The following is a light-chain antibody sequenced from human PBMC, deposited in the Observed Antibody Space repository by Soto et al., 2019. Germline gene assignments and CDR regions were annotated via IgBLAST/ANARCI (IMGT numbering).Light chain of an antibody. CDR2: GAS. CDR3: QQYNNWPPRLT. V-gene: IGKV3-15*01. J-gene: IGKJ4*01. CDR1: QSVSSSN. Sequence: EIVLTQSPGTLSLSPGERATLSCRASQSVSSSNLAWYQQKPGQAPRLLIYGASTRATGIPARFSGSGSGTEFTLTISSLQSEDFAVYYCQQYNNWPPRLTFGGGTKVDI.